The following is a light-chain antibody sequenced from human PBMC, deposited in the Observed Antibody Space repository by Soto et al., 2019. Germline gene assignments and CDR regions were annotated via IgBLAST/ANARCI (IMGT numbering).Light chain of an antibody. J-gene: IGKJ3*01. Sequence: DIQMTQSPSSLSASVGERVTITCRASQGIGNYLAWYQQKPGKVPKLLIFAASTLQSGVPSRFRGSGSGTDFTLTISSLQPEDVATYYCQEYNVPPGTFGPGTKVYIK. V-gene: IGKV1-27*01. CDR3: QEYNVPPGT. CDR1: QGIGNY. CDR2: AAS.